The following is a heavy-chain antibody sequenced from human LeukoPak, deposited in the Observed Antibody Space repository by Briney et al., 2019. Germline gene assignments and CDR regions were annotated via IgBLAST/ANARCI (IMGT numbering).Heavy chain of an antibody. D-gene: IGHD6-19*01. CDR2: IWYDGSNK. CDR1: GFTFSSYA. J-gene: IGHJ3*02. Sequence: GGSLRLSCAASGFTFSSYAMSWVRQAPGKGLEWVAVIWYDGSNKYYADSVRGRFTISRDNSKNTLYLQMNSLRAEDTAVYYCARDHLVEQWVWVMGAFDIWGQGTMVTASS. V-gene: IGHV3-33*08. CDR3: ARDHLVEQWVWVMGAFDI.